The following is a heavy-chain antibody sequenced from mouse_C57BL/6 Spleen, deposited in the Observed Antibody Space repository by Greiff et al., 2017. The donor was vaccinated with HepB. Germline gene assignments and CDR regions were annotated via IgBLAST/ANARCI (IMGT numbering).Heavy chain of an antibody. D-gene: IGHD2-1*01. Sequence: DVKLVESGGGLVQPGGSLKLSCAASGFTFSDYYMYWVRQTPEKRLEWVAYISNGGGSTYYPDTVKGRFTISRDNAKNTLYLQMSRLKSEDTAMYYCARQRDYGNGAMDYWGQGTSVTVSS. J-gene: IGHJ4*01. CDR2: ISNGGGST. CDR3: ARQRDYGNGAMDY. V-gene: IGHV5-12*01. CDR1: GFTFSDYY.